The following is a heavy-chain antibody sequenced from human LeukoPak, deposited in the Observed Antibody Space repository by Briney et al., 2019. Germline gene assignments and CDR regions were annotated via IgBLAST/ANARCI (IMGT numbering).Heavy chain of an antibody. Sequence: SETLSLTCTVSGGPISSGDYYWSWIRQPPGKGLQWIGYIYYSGSTYYNPPLKRRLTISVDTSKTQFSLKLSSVTAADTAIYYCATGAGYGDYGYWGQGTLVTVSS. D-gene: IGHD4-17*01. V-gene: IGHV4-30-4*08. CDR2: IYYSGST. CDR1: GGPISSGDYY. J-gene: IGHJ4*02. CDR3: ATGAGYGDYGY.